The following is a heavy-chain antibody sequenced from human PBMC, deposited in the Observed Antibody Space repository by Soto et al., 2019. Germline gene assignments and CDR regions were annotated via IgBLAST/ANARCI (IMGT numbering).Heavy chain of an antibody. CDR3: ARVPRTLWFGELWIGYYYYDMDV. Sequence: EVQLVESGGGLVKPGGSLRLSCAASGFTFSSYSMNWVRQAPGKGLEWVSSISSSSSYIYYADSVKGRFTISRDNAKNSLYLQMNSLRAEDTAVYYCARVPRTLWFGELWIGYYYYDMDVWGKGTTVTVSS. J-gene: IGHJ6*03. V-gene: IGHV3-21*01. CDR2: ISSSSSYI. D-gene: IGHD3-10*01. CDR1: GFTFSSYS.